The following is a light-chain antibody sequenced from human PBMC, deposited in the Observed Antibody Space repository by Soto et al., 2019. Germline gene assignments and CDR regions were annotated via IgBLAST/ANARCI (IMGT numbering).Light chain of an antibody. J-gene: IGKJ4*01. CDR1: QDITNY. Sequence: IQMTQSPSSLSASVGDRVSITCQASQDITNYLSWYQQKPGKAPKLLIYDASNLEVGVPSRFSGRGSGTDFTLTISSLQPEDIATYFCQQSDDRPLTFGRGTKVDIK. V-gene: IGKV1-33*01. CDR3: QQSDDRPLT. CDR2: DAS.